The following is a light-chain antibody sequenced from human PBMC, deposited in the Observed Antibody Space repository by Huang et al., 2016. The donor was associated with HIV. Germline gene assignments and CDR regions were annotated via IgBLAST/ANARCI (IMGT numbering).Light chain of an antibody. CDR1: QSVLSSLSKKKY. Sequence: DIVMTQSPDSLAVSPGERATINCKSSQSVLSSLSKKKYLAWFQQKPGRPAKLLIYWATTRESGVPDRFSGSGSGTDFTLTINNLQAEDVAVYFCLQYYSVPQTFGHGTKVEI. J-gene: IGKJ1*01. CDR3: LQYYSVPQT. CDR2: WAT. V-gene: IGKV4-1*01.